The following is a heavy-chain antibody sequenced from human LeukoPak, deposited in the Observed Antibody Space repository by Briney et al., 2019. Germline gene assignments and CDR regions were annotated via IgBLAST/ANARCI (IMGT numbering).Heavy chain of an antibody. CDR3: ARHRVGIYSRNHAFDI. J-gene: IGHJ3*02. D-gene: IGHD1-26*01. Sequence: GESLKISCKGSGYNFPIYWIGWVRQMPGKGLEWVGIIYPGDFDTRYSPSFQGQVTISADKSSSTAYLQWSSLKASDTAMYYCARHRVGIYSRNHAFDIWGQGTMVTVSS. CDR1: GYNFPIYW. CDR2: IYPGDFDT. V-gene: IGHV5-51*01.